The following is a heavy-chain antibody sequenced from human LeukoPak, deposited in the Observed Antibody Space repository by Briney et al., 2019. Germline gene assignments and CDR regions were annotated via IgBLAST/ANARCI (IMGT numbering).Heavy chain of an antibody. Sequence: GGSLRLSCAASGFTFDDYTMHWVRQTPGKGLEWVSLISWDGGSTYYADSVKCRFTISRDNSKSSLYLQMNSLRTEDTALYYCAKSRLYDSSYYYFDYWGQGTLVTVSS. J-gene: IGHJ4*02. CDR1: GFTFDDYT. D-gene: IGHD3-22*01. CDR3: AKSRLYDSSYYYFDY. V-gene: IGHV3-43*01. CDR2: ISWDGGST.